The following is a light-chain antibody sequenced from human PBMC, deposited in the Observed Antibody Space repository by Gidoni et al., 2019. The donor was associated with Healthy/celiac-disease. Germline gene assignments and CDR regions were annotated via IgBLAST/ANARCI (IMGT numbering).Light chain of an antibody. CDR3: QQLNSYPPYT. V-gene: IGKV1-9*01. J-gene: IGKJ2*01. Sequence: IKLTQSPPSRSAFVGDRVTITCRASQGISSYLAWYQQKPGKAPKLLIYAASTLQSGVPSRFSGSGSGTDFTLTISSLQPEDFATYYCQQLNSYPPYTFGQGTKLEIK. CDR2: AAS. CDR1: QGISSY.